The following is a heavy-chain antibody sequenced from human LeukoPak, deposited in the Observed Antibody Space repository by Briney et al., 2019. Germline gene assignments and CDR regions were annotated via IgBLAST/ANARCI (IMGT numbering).Heavy chain of an antibody. J-gene: IGHJ5*02. CDR3: AKRYYDFWSGYSYNWFDP. D-gene: IGHD3-3*01. CDR2: INHSGST. V-gene: IGHV4-34*01. Sequence: KSSETLSLTCAVYGGSFSGYYWSWIRQPPGKGLEWIGEINHSGSTNYNPSLKSRVTISVDTSKNQFSLKLSSVTAADTAVYYCAKRYYDFWSGYSYNWFDPWGQGTLVTVSS. CDR1: GGSFSGYY.